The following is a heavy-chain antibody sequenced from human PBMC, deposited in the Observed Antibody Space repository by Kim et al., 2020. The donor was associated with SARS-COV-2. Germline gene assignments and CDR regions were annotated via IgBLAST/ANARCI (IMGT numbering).Heavy chain of an antibody. CDR2: IYYSGST. D-gene: IGHD4-17*01. CDR1: GGSISSSSYY. CDR3: ARTTVTTPDY. J-gene: IGHJ4*02. Sequence: SETLSLTCTVSGGSISSSSYYWGWIRQPPGKGLEWIGSIYYSGSTYYNPSLKSRVTISIDTSKNQFSLKLSSVTAADTAVYYCARTTVTTPDYWGQGTLVTVYS. V-gene: IGHV4-39*01.